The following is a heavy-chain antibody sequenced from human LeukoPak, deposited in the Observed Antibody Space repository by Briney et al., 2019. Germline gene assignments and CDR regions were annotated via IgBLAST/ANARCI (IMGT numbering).Heavy chain of an antibody. J-gene: IGHJ4*02. CDR3: ARGPTYYYDSSGYYLQYYFDY. CDR2: ISAYNGNT. CDR1: GYTFTSYG. Sequence: ASVKVSCKASGYTFTSYGISWVRQAPGQGLEWMGWISAYNGNTNYAQKLQGRVTMTTDTSMSTAYMELRSLRSDDTAVYYCARGPTYYYDSSGYYLQYYFDYWGQGTLVTVSS. D-gene: IGHD3-22*01. V-gene: IGHV1-18*01.